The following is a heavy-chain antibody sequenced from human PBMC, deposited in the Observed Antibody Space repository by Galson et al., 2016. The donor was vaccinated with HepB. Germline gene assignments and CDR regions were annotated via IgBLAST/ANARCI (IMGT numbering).Heavy chain of an antibody. CDR2: IKSKTDGGTT. CDR3: TGSGGYSGYAFYYYYYYYMDV. V-gene: IGHV3-15*01. CDR1: GFTFSNAW. Sequence: SLRLSCAASGFTFSNAWMSWVRQAPGKGLEWVGRIKSKTDGGTTDYAAPVKGRFTISRDDSKNILYLQMNSLKTEDTAVYYCTGSGGYSGYAFYYYYYYYMDVWGKGTTVTASS. J-gene: IGHJ6*03. D-gene: IGHD5-12*01.